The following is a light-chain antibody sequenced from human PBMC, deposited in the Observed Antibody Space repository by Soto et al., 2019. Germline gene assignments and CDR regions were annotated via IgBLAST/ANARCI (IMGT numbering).Light chain of an antibody. CDR1: SSDVGGYNY. CDR3: SSYISTSTLNV. V-gene: IGLV2-14*01. J-gene: IGLJ1*01. Sequence: QSALTQPASVSGSPGHSITISCSGTSSDVGGYNYVSWYQQHPGKAPKLMIYDVSNRPSGVSNRFSGSKSGNTASLTISGFQAEDEDDYYCSSYISTSTLNVFGTGTKLTVL. CDR2: DVS.